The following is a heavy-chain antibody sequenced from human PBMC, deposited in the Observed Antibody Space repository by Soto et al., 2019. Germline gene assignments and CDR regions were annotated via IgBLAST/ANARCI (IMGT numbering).Heavy chain of an antibody. CDR3: AITGAGYYIV. CDR2: IFSADNT. Sequence: PGGSLRLSCADSGFTVSSNYLSWVRQAPGKGLEWVSVIFSADNTHYADSVKGRFTISRDNSKNTVLLQINSLRAEDTAVYYCAITGAGYYIVWGQGTPVTVSS. V-gene: IGHV3-53*01. J-gene: IGHJ4*02. CDR1: GFTVSSNY. D-gene: IGHD3-3*01.